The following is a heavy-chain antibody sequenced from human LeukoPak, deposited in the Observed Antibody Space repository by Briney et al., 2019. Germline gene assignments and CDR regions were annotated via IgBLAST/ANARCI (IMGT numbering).Heavy chain of an antibody. Sequence: PGGSLRLSCAASGFTFSSYAMSWVRQAPGKGLEWVSAISGSGGSTYYAGSVKGRFTISRDNSKNTLYLQMNSLRAEDTAVYYCAKHYDYVWGSYPPGADYGMDVWGQGTTVTVSS. V-gene: IGHV3-23*01. D-gene: IGHD3-16*01. J-gene: IGHJ6*02. CDR2: ISGSGGST. CDR3: AKHYDYVWGSYPPGADYGMDV. CDR1: GFTFSSYA.